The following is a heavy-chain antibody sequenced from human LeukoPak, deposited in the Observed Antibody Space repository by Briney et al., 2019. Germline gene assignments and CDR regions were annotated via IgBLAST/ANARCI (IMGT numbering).Heavy chain of an antibody. J-gene: IGHJ4*02. D-gene: IGHD2/OR15-2a*01. Sequence: SETLSLTCTVSGGSISSSSYYWGWIRQPPGKGLEWIGSIYYSGSTYYNPSLKSRVTISVDTSKNQFSLKLSSVTAADTAVYYCARGRPGLSYDYWGQGTLVTVSS. V-gene: IGHV4-39*07. CDR1: GGSISSSSYY. CDR2: IYYSGST. CDR3: ARGRPGLSYDY.